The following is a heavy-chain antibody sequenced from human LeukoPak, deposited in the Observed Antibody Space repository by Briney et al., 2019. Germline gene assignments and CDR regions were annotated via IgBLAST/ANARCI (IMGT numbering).Heavy chain of an antibody. CDR1: GGSFSGYY. V-gene: IGHV4-34*01. CDR2: INRSGST. J-gene: IGHJ4*02. CDR3: ARLRDYSFDY. D-gene: IGHD3/OR15-3a*01. Sequence: SETLSLTCAVYGGSFSGYYWSWIRQPPGKGLEWIGEINRSGSTNYNPSLKSRVTISVDTSKNQFSLRLSSVTAADTAVYYCARLRDYSFDYWGQGTLVTVSS.